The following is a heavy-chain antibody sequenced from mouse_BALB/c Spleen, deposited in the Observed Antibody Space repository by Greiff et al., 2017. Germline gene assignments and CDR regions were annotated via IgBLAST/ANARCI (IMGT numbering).Heavy chain of an antibody. Sequence: VQLVESGPGLVQPSQSLSITCTVSGFSLTSYGVHWVRQSPGKGLEWLGVIWSGGSTDYNAAFISRLSISKDNSKSQVFFKMNSLQANDTAIYYCARRGLPYYYAMDYWGQGTSVTVSS. CDR2: IWSGGST. V-gene: IGHV2-2*02. D-gene: IGHD2-2*01. CDR1: GFSLTSYG. J-gene: IGHJ4*01. CDR3: ARRGLPYYYAMDY.